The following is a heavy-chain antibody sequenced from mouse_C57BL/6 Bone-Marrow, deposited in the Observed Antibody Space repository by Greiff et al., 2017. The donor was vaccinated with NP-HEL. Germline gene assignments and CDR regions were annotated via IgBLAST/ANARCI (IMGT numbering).Heavy chain of an antibody. CDR1: GFTFSSYG. Sequence: EVKLVESGGDLVKPGGSLKLSCAASGFTFSSYGMSWVRQTPDKRLEWVATISSGGSYTYYPDSVKGRFTISRDNAKNTLYLQMSSLKSEDTAMYYCARRDWGQGTTLTVSS. CDR2: ISSGGSYT. V-gene: IGHV5-6*02. CDR3: ARRD. J-gene: IGHJ2*01.